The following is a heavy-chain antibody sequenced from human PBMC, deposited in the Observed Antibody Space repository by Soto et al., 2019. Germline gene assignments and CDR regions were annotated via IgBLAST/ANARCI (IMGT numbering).Heavy chain of an antibody. Sequence: GGSLRLSCAASGFTFSSYAMHWVRQAPGKGLEWVAVISYDGSNKYYADSVKGRFTISRDNSKNTLYLQMNSLRAEDTAVYYCARDRGRAPHYWGQGTLVTVSS. CDR2: ISYDGSNK. J-gene: IGHJ4*02. CDR3: ARDRGRAPHY. CDR1: GFTFSSYA. V-gene: IGHV3-30-3*01. D-gene: IGHD3-10*01.